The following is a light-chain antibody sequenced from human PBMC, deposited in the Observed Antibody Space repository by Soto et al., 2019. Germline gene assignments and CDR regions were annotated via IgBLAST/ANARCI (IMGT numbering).Light chain of an antibody. V-gene: IGKV3-20*01. Sequence: EIVLTQSPGTLSLSPGEGATLSCRASQTVTINYLAWYQQKPGQAPRLLLYGASSRATGIPDRFSGSGSGTDFTLTISRLEPEDFAVYYCQQFATSPVTFGQGTRLEIE. CDR1: QTVTINY. J-gene: IGKJ5*01. CDR2: GAS. CDR3: QQFATSPVT.